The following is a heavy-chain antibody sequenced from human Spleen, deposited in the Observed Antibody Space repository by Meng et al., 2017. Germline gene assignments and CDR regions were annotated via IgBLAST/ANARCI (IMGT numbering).Heavy chain of an antibody. CDR2: LGAHDYDT. J-gene: IGHJ4*02. CDR3: ARGPGAVRSPYYFDY. CDR1: DYTFTGYG. V-gene: IGHV1-18*01. D-gene: IGHD2-15*01. Sequence: QVYLVQSGAAVKKPGASVQVSCKSSDYTFTGYGVSWVRQAPGQGLEWMAWLGAHDYDTSHAPKFQGRVTVTADRPTATAYMELSSLIFDDTAVYYCARGPGAVRSPYYFDYWGQGTLVTVSS.